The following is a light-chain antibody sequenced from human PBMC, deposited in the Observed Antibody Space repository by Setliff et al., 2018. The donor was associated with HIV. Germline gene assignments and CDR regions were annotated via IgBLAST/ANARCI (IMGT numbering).Light chain of an antibody. CDR3: AAWDDSLNSYV. Sequence: QSALTQPPSASGTPGQRVTISCSGSSSNIGSNTVNWYQQLPGTAPKLLIYRNNQRPSGVPDRLSGSKSGTSASLAISGLQAEDEADYYCAAWDDSLNSYVFGTGTKGTVL. CDR1: SSNIGSNT. J-gene: IGLJ1*01. CDR2: RNN. V-gene: IGLV1-44*01.